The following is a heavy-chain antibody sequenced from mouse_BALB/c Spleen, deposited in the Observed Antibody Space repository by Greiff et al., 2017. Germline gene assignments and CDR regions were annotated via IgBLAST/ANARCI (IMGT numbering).Heavy chain of an antibody. V-gene: IGHV5-6-5*01. CDR3: ARESWFAY. Sequence: EVQRVESGGGLVKPGGSLKLSCAASGFTFSSYAMSWVRQTPEKRLEWVASISSGGSTYYPDSVKGRFTISRDNARNILYLQMSSLRSEDTAMYYCARESWFAYWGQGTTLTVSS. CDR1: GFTFSSYA. J-gene: IGHJ2*01. D-gene: IGHD2-2*01. CDR2: ISSGGST.